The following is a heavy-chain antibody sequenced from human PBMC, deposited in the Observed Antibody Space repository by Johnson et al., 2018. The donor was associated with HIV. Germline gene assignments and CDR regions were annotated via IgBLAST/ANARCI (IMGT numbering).Heavy chain of an antibody. CDR2: IKQDGSEK. J-gene: IGHJ3*02. CDR1: GFTFSSYW. D-gene: IGHD5-24*01. Sequence: VQLVESGGGLLPPGGSLKLSCAASGFTFSSYWMSWVRQAPGKGLEWVANIKQDGSEKYYVDSVKGRFTISRDNSKNSLYLQMNSLRAEDTAGYYCAGEGKWLQLGGATDGVEIWGQGTMVTVSS. V-gene: IGHV3-7*05. CDR3: AGEGKWLQLGGATDGVEI.